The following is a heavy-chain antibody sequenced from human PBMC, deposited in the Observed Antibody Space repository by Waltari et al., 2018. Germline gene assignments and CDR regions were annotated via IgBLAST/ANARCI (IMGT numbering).Heavy chain of an antibody. D-gene: IGHD2-2*01. CDR3: ARPGSSSPYYWFNP. CDR2: IYHDGTS. Sequence: QVQLQESGPGLVEPSGTLSLTCTVSGGAISGSGLYWGWLRQTPGKGLEWIASIYHDGTSYYTPSLKRRVTISVDTSENKFSLKLNSVTAADTAIYYCARPGSSSPYYWFNPWGQGILVTVSS. V-gene: IGHV4-39*01. CDR1: GGAISGSGLY. J-gene: IGHJ5*02.